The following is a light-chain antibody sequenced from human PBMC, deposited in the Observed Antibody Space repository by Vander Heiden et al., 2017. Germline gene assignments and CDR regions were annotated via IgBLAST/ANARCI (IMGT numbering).Light chain of an antibody. V-gene: IGKV4-1*01. CDR3: QQYYRTPRT. J-gene: IGKJ1*01. CDR1: QSVLYSSNNKNY. Sequence: DIVMTQSTDSLAVSLGEGATIHSQSGQSVLYSSNNKNYLAWFQQKPGQPPKLLIYWASTRESGVPDRFSGSWSGTDFTLTISSLQAEDVAVYYCQQYYRTPRTFGQGTKVEIK. CDR2: WAS.